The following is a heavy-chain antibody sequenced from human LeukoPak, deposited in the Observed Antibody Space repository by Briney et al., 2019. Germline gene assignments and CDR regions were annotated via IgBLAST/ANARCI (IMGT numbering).Heavy chain of an antibody. J-gene: IGHJ4*02. D-gene: IGHD1-26*01. CDR3: ARGEQLNYFVY. CDR2: ISSSGSVE. CDR1: GFTFSSYE. V-gene: IGHV3-48*03. Sequence: PGESLRLSCAASGFTFSSYEMSWVRQAPGKGLEWLSYISSSGSVEKYADSVKGRFTISRDNAKNSLYLQMYSLRAEDTAVYYCARGEQLNYFVYWGQGALVTVSS.